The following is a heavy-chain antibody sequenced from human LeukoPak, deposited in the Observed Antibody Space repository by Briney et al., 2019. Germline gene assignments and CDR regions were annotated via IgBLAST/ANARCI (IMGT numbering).Heavy chain of an antibody. CDR3: AKASGIAVAGDFDY. J-gene: IGHJ4*02. Sequence: GGSLRLSCAASGFTFSSYGMHWVRQAPGKGLEWVAVISYDGSNKYYADSVKGRFTISRDNSKNTLYLQMNGLRAEDTAVYYCAKASGIAVAGDFDYWGQGTLVTVSS. CDR1: GFTFSSYG. V-gene: IGHV3-30*18. CDR2: ISYDGSNK. D-gene: IGHD6-19*01.